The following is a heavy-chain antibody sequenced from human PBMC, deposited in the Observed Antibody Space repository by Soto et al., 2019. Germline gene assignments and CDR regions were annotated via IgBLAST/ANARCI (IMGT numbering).Heavy chain of an antibody. CDR2: ISKDGSKK. D-gene: IGHD3-9*01. CDR1: GFMFSGFG. CDR3: ANPSGYYFGLGSHDEASDM. J-gene: IGHJ3*02. V-gene: IGHV3-30*18. Sequence: ESGGGVVQPGRSLRLSCAASGFMFSGFGMHWVRQAPGKGLQWVAGISKDGSKKYYADSVKGRFTISRDNSKKTLYLQMISLRAEDTAVYYCANPSGYYFGLGSHDEASDMWGQGTVVTVFS.